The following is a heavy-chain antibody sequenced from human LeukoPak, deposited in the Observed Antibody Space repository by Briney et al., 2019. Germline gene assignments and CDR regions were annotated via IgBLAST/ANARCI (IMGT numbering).Heavy chain of an antibody. Sequence: ASVKVSCKVHGDTVSELSIHWVRQVPGKGLEWMGGFDPEEVEIVYAQKFQGRVTMTEDTSTDTVHMDMSSLRSDDTAFYYCATTKAPAATERGEGTLEIWGQGTMVIVSS. CDR3: ATTKAPAATERGEGTLEI. J-gene: IGHJ3*02. CDR1: GDTVSELS. V-gene: IGHV1-24*01. D-gene: IGHD3-16*01. CDR2: FDPEEVEI.